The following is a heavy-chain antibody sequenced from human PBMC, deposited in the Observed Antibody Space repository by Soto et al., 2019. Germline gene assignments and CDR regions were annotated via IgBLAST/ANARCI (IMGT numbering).Heavy chain of an antibody. CDR2: ISGPGGST. Sequence: GGSLRLSCATSGFTFNSYALSWVRQAPGKGLEWVSGISGPGGSTYYADSVKGRFTISRDNPKNTLYLQMNSLRDEDTAVYYCVKNDGSGDRGKQYYYHMDVWGKGTTVTVSS. J-gene: IGHJ6*03. D-gene: IGHD3-10*01. CDR1: GFTFNSYA. CDR3: VKNDGSGDRGKQYYYHMDV. V-gene: IGHV3-23*01.